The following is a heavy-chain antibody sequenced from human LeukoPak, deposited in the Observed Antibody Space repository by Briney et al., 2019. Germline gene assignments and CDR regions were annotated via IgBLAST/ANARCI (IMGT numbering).Heavy chain of an antibody. D-gene: IGHD2-15*01. CDR2: ISSSSSYI. J-gene: IGHJ4*02. Sequence: GGSLRLSCAASGFTFSSYSMNWGRQAPGKGLERVSSISSSSSYIYYADSVKGRFTISRDNAKNSLYLQMNSLRAEDTAVYYCAIGSYCSGGSCQPTFFDYWGQGTLVTVSS. V-gene: IGHV3-21*01. CDR1: GFTFSSYS. CDR3: AIGSYCSGGSCQPTFFDY.